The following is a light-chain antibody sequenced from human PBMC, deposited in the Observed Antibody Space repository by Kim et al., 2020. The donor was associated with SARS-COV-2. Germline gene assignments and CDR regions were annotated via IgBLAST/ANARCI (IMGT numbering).Light chain of an antibody. CDR2: GAS. V-gene: IGKV3-20*01. CDR3: QQYGSSPVT. J-gene: IGKJ1*01. CDR1: QSVSSDY. Sequence: EIVLTQSPGTLSLSPGERATLSCRASQSVSSDYVAWYQQKPGQAPRLLIHGASSRATGIPDRFSGSGSVTDFTLTISRLEPEDFAVYYCQQYGSSPVTFGQGTKVDIK.